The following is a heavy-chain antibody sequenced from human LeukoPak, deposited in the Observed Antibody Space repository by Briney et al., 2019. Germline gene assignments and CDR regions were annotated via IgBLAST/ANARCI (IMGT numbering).Heavy chain of an antibody. CDR3: ARGFHLGYCSGGSCYVWFDP. J-gene: IGHJ5*02. CDR2: INHSGST. D-gene: IGHD2-15*01. Sequence: NPSETLSLTCAVYGGSFSGYYWSWIRQPPGKGLERTGEINHSGSTNYNPSLKSRVTISVDTSKNQFSLKLSSVTAADTAVYYCARGFHLGYCSGGSCYVWFDPWGQGTLVTVSS. V-gene: IGHV4-34*01. CDR1: GGSFSGYY.